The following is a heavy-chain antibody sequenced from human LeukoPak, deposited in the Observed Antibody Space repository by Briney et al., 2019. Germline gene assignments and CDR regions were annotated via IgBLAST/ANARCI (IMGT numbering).Heavy chain of an antibody. CDR2: ISYDGSNK. D-gene: IGHD6-13*01. V-gene: IGHV3-30*03. CDR3: ARSSWYAEAYNWFDP. J-gene: IGHJ5*02. Sequence: GGSLRLSCAASGFTFSSYGMHGVRQAPGKGLEWVAVISYDGSNKYYADSVKGRFTISRDNSKNTLYLQMNSLRAEDTAVYYCARSSWYAEAYNWFDPWGQGTLVTVSS. CDR1: GFTFSSYG.